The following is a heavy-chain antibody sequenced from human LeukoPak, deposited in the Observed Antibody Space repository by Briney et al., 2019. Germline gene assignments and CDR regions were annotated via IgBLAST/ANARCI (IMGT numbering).Heavy chain of an antibody. D-gene: IGHD2-2*01. CDR2: INHSGST. V-gene: IGHV4-30-4*08. CDR3: ASSPRSSTRQLLRYYYYYMDV. Sequence: PSQTLSLTCTVSGGSISSGDYYWSWIRQPPGKGLEWIGEINHSGSTNYNPSLKSRVTISVDTSKNQFSLKLSSVTAADTAVYYCASSPRSSTRQLLRYYYYYMDVWGKGTTVTVSS. J-gene: IGHJ6*03. CDR1: GGSISSGDYY.